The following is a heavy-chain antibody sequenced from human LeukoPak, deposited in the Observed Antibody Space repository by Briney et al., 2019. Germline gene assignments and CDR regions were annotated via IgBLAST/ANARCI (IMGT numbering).Heavy chain of an antibody. CDR2: ISYDVGKK. CDR3: VKVAKYYYGSETYYFFEH. D-gene: IGHD3-10*01. CDR1: GFTFSSYG. Sequence: GRSLRLSCAASGFTFSSYGMHWVRQAPGKGLEWVAVISYDVGKKYYADSVKGRFTISRDNSKNTLYLQMNSLRVEDTGIYYCVKVAKYYYGSETYYFFEHWGQGTPVTASS. V-gene: IGHV3-30*18. J-gene: IGHJ4*02.